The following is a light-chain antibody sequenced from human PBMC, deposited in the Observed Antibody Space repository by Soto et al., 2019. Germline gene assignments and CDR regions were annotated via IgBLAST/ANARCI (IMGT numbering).Light chain of an antibody. CDR3: SSYAGSNNLV. V-gene: IGLV2-8*01. J-gene: IGLJ2*01. Sequence: QSVLTQPPSASGSPGQSVTISCTGTSSDVGGYNYVSWYQQHPGKAPKLMIYEVSKRPSGVPDRFSGSKSGNTASLTVSGLQAEDEVDYYCSSYAGSNNLVFGGDTKLTVL. CDR1: SSDVGGYNY. CDR2: EVS.